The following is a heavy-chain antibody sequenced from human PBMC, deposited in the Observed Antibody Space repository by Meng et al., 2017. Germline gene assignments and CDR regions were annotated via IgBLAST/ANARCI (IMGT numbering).Heavy chain of an antibody. CDR2: ISSSGSTI. CDR1: GFTFSNYY. V-gene: IGHV3-11*01. CDR3: ARERRGYSYGFGY. Sequence: GESLKISCAASGFTFSNYYMSWIRQAPGKGLEWVSYISSSGSTIYYADSVKGRFIISRDNAKNSLYLQMNSLRAEDTAVYYCARERRGYSYGFGYWGQGTLVTVSS. J-gene: IGHJ4*02. D-gene: IGHD5-18*01.